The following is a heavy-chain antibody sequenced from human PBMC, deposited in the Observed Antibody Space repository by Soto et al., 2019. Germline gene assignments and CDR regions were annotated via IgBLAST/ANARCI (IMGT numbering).Heavy chain of an antibody. J-gene: IGHJ4*02. V-gene: IGHV3-74*01. Sequence: GGSLRLSCVASGFSFISYWTHWVRQAPGKGLLWVSRINFDGSSISHADSVRGRFTISRDNAKNTLYLQMNSLRAEDTAVYYCAREGMWAPDYWGQGTLVTVSS. CDR1: GFSFISYW. CDR2: INFDGSSI. CDR3: AREGMWAPDY. D-gene: IGHD1-26*01.